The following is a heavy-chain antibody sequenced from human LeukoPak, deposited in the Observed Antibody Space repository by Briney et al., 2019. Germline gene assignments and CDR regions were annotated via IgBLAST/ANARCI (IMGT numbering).Heavy chain of an antibody. CDR1: GDSISSYH. Sequence: SETLSLTCTVSGDSISSYHWSWIRQPPGKGLEWIGYIYYSGSTYYNPSLKSRVTISVDTSKNQFSLKLSSVTAADTAVYYCARHDGGVDYGGKADDDAFDIWGQGTMVTVSS. V-gene: IGHV4-59*04. CDR3: ARHDGGVDYGGKADDDAFDI. CDR2: IYYSGST. D-gene: IGHD4-23*01. J-gene: IGHJ3*02.